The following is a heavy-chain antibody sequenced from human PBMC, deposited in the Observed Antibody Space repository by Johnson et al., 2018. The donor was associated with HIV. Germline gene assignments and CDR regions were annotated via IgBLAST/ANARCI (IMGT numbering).Heavy chain of an antibody. CDR1: GFTFSSYA. Sequence: VQLVESGGGVVQPGGSLRLSCAASGFTFSSYAMHWVRQAPGKGLEYVSAISSNGGSTYYANSVKGRFTISRDNSKNTLYLQMGSLRAEDMAVYYCARGLTIFGVVTDAFDIWGQGTMVTVSS. CDR3: ARGLTIFGVVTDAFDI. D-gene: IGHD3-3*01. V-gene: IGHV3-64*01. J-gene: IGHJ3*02. CDR2: ISSNGGST.